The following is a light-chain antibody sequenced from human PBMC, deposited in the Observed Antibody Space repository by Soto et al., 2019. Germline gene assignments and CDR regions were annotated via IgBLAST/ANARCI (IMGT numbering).Light chain of an antibody. Sequence: QSVLTQPASVSVSPGHSITISCTGTSSDVGGYNYVSWYQQHPGKAPKLMIYDVSNRPSGVSNRFSGSKSGNTASLTITQLQAEDDADYYCSSYRSSSTSDVVGTGTKVTV. J-gene: IGLJ1*01. CDR3: SSYRSSSTSDV. V-gene: IGLV2-14*01. CDR2: DVS. CDR1: SSDVGGYNY.